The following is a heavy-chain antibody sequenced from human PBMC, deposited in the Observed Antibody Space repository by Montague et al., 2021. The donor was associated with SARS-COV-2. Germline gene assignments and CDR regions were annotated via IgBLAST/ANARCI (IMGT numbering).Heavy chain of an antibody. V-gene: IGHV4-39*07. J-gene: IGHJ4*02. CDR3: ARDSRGGSLYPFFDS. CDR2: IFFRGTT. CDR1: GGSISSTTNF. Sequence: SETLSLTCAVSGGSISSTTNFWAWLRQPPGKEPEWIGSIFFRGTTYSNPSLKSRVTTSVDTSNNQFSLRLTSMTAADTAVYFCARDSRGGSLYPFFDSWSQGTLSPSLQ. D-gene: IGHD2-8*01.